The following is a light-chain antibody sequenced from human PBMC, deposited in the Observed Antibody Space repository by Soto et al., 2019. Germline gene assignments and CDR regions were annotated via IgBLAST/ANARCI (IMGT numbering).Light chain of an antibody. CDR2: GAS. CDR3: QQFNNRPPLT. CDR1: QSVSSN. J-gene: IGKJ4*01. Sequence: EIVMTQSPATLSVSPRERATLSCRASQSVSSNLAWYQQKPGQAPRLLIYGASSRATSIPARFSGSGSGTEFTLTINSLQSEDFAVYFCQQFNNRPPLTFGGGTKVDIK. V-gene: IGKV3-15*01.